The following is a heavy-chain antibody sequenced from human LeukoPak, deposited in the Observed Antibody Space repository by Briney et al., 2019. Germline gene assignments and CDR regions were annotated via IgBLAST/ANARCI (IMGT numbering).Heavy chain of an antibody. Sequence: SETLSLTCTVSSGSISTYYWSWIRQPPGKGLEWIGYIYYSGSTKYNPSLKSRVTLSIDTSKNQFSLKLSSVTAADTAVYYCARDVAAAGTWGQGTLVTVSS. V-gene: IGHV4-59*01. J-gene: IGHJ4*02. D-gene: IGHD6-13*01. CDR3: ARDVAAAGT. CDR1: SGSISTYY. CDR2: IYYSGST.